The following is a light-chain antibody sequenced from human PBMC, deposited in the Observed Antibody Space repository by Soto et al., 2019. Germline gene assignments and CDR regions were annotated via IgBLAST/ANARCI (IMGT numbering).Light chain of an antibody. CDR1: QTVTRNY. Sequence: EILLTQSPGTLSLSQWERATLSWRASQTVTRNYLAWHQQKPGQTPRLLVYGASSRATGIPDRFSGSGSGTDFTLTISRLEPEDFAVYYCQQHGSSPITFGQGTRLEIK. J-gene: IGKJ5*01. V-gene: IGKV3-20*01. CDR3: QQHGSSPIT. CDR2: GAS.